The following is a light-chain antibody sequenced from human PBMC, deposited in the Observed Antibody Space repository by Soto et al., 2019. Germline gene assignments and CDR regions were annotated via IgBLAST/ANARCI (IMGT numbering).Light chain of an antibody. CDR1: QSVSSN. CDR2: GES. Sequence: ELVMTQSPATLSLSPGESATLSCRASQSVSSNLAWYQQKTGQAPRLLIYGESTRATGIPDRFSGSGSGTELTLTISRLQSEDFAVYYCQKYNNWPRTCGQGTKVDIK. CDR3: QKYNNWPRT. V-gene: IGKV3-15*01. J-gene: IGKJ1*01.